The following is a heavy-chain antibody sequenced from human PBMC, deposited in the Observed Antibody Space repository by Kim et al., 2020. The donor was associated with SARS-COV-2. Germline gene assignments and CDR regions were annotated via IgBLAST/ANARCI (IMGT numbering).Heavy chain of an antibody. CDR2: ISGSGGST. CDR1: GFTFDDYA. Sequence: GGSLRLSCAASGFTFDDYAMHWVRQAPGKGLEWVSLISGSGGSTYYADSVKGRFTISRDNSKNSLYLQMNSLRTEDTALYYCAKDIRDDYVWGSYRYPAYYFDYWGQGTLVTVSS. D-gene: IGHD3-16*02. CDR3: AKDIRDDYVWGSYRYPAYYFDY. V-gene: IGHV3-43*02. J-gene: IGHJ4*02.